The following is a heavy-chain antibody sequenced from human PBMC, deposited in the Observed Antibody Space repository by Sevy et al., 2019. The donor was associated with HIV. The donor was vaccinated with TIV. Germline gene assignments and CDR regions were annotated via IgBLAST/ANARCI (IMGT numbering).Heavy chain of an antibody. J-gene: IGHJ6*02. CDR1: GGTFSSYA. V-gene: IGHV1-69*13. D-gene: IGHD3-10*01. CDR2: IIPIFGTA. CDR3: AREYYYGSGAGKYYYGMDV. Sequence: ASVKVSCKASGGTFSSYAISWVRQAPGQGLEWMGGIIPIFGTANYAQKFQGRVTITADESTSTAYMELSSLRSEDTAVYYCAREYYYGSGAGKYYYGMDVWGQGTTVTVSS.